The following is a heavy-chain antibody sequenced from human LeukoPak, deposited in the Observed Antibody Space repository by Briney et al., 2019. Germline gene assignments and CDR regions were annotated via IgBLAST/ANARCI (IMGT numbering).Heavy chain of an antibody. CDR1: GYTFTSYG. D-gene: IGHD4-17*01. V-gene: IGHV1-18*01. CDR3: ARGFYGDYGGAAFDI. Sequence: ASVKVSCKASGYTFTSYGISWVRQAPGQGLEWMGWISAYNGNTNYAQKLQGRVTMTTDTSTSTAYMELRSLRSDDTAVDYCARGFYGDYGGAAFDIWGQGTMVTVSS. CDR2: ISAYNGNT. J-gene: IGHJ3*02.